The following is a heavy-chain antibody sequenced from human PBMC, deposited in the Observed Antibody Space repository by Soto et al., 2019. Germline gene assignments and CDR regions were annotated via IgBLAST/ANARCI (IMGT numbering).Heavy chain of an antibody. CDR2: ILPIFGTA. J-gene: IGHJ3*01. Sequence: QVQLVQSGAEVKKPGSSVKVSCKASGGTFSTSSINWLRQAPEQRPEWMVNILPIFGTADYAQKFRDRVTIIAEKTTTTADMELRSLFSEDAAVEYCSGGHEYGGNSDAYDFWGQGTVVTVSS. V-gene: IGHV1-69*14. CDR3: SGGHEYGGNSDAYDF. D-gene: IGHD4-17*01. CDR1: GGTFSTSS.